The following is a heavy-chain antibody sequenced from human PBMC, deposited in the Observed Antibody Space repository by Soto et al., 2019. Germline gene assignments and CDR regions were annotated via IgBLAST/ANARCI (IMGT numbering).Heavy chain of an antibody. CDR3: AKDSRPDYGGNFDY. Sequence: GGSLRXSXAXSGFTFSSYAMSWVRQAPGKGLEWVSAISGSGGSTYYADSVKGRFTISRDNSKNTLYLQMNSLRAEDTAVYYCAKDSRPDYGGNFDYWGQGTLVTVSS. J-gene: IGHJ4*02. D-gene: IGHD4-17*01. CDR1: GFTFSSYA. CDR2: ISGSGGST. V-gene: IGHV3-23*01.